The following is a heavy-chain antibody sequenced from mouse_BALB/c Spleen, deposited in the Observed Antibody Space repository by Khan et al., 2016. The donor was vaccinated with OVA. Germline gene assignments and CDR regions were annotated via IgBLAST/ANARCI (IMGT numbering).Heavy chain of an antibody. Sequence: QVRLQQSGAELVKPGASVKLSCKASGYTFTSYDINWVRQRPEQGLKWIGWMFPGDGSTKYNENFKGKATLTTDKSSSTAYMQLSRLKSEDSGADFCARGGYGGFAYWGQGTLVTVSA. CDR1: GYTFTSYD. CDR2: MFPGDGST. V-gene: IGHV1-85*01. D-gene: IGHD2-14*01. J-gene: IGHJ3*01. CDR3: ARGGYGGFAY.